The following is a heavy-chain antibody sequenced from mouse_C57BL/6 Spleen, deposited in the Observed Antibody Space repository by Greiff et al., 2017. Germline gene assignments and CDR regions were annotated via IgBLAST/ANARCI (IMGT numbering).Heavy chain of an antibody. Sequence: EVKLMESGPGLVKPSQSLSLTCSVTGYSITSGYYWNWIRQFPGNKLEWMGYISYDGSNNYNPSLKNRISITRDTSKNQFFLKLNSVTTEDTATYYCARGTGRYVDYWGQGTTLTVSS. V-gene: IGHV3-6*01. CDR1: GYSITSGYY. CDR3: ARGTGRYVDY. J-gene: IGHJ2*01. CDR2: ISYDGSN.